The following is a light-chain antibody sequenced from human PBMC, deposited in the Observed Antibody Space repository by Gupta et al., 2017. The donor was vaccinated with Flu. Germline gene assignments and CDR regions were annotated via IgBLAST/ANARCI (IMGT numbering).Light chain of an antibody. J-gene: IGLJ3*02. CDR3: TAWDDSLNGPV. Sequence: QSVVTQSLSVSGTPGQRVTISCSGSSSNIGSHTVNWYQKCPGAAPNLLIYRTNHRLSGVPDRFSGSKSGTSASLAISGLQAEDVADYYCTAWDDSLNGPVFGGGTKLTVL. V-gene: IGLV1-44*01. CDR1: SSNIGSHT. CDR2: RTN.